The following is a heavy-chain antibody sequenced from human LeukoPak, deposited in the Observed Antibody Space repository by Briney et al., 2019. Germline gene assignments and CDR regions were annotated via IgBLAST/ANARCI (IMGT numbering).Heavy chain of an antibody. CDR3: ARVRYCSTTTCYYAFDI. Sequence: GGSLRLSCAASGFTFNSYWMTWVRQAPGKGLEWVANIKQDGSEKYYVDSVKGRFTISRDNAKNSLYLQMNSLRAEDTAFYYCARVRYCSTTTCYYAFDIWGQGTMVTVSS. D-gene: IGHD2-2*01. CDR1: GFTFNSYW. J-gene: IGHJ3*02. V-gene: IGHV3-7*03. CDR2: IKQDGSEK.